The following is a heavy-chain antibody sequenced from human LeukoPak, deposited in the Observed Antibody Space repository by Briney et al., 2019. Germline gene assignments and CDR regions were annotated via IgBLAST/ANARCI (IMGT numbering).Heavy chain of an antibody. CDR3: ARSSRLTFDY. CDR2: INWNGGSR. CDR1: GFNFDDYV. V-gene: IGHV3-20*04. J-gene: IGHJ4*02. D-gene: IGHD6-6*01. Sequence: GGSLRLSCAASGFNFDDYVMNWVRQAPGKGLEWVSGINWNGGSRGYADSVKGRFTISRDNAKNSLYLQMNSLRAEDTAVYYCARSSRLTFDYWGQGTLSPSPQ.